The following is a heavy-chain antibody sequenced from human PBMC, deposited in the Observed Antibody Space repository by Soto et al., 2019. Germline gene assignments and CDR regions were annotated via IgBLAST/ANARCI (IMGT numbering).Heavy chain of an antibody. D-gene: IGHD3-22*01. Sequence: SGPTLVNPTQTLTLTCTFSGFSLGASEACVSWIRQPPGKALEWLARIDWDDEKYYSTSLKTRLTISKDTSKNQVVLTMTNMDPVDTATYYCARMRPTEDTYGYYYYLDYWGQGTPVTVSS. CDR1: GFSLGASEAC. CDR2: IDWDDEK. CDR3: ARMRPTEDTYGYYYYLDY. V-gene: IGHV2-70*11. J-gene: IGHJ4*02.